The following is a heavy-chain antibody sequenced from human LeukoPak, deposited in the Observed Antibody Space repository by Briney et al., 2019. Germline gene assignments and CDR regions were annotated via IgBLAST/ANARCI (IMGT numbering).Heavy chain of an antibody. CDR3: ASDQGSLPVWFYYYMDV. CDR2: ISYDGTNK. V-gene: IGHV3-30*01. CDR1: GFTFSSYA. D-gene: IGHD3-16*01. Sequence: RPGRSLRLSCAASGFTFSSYAMHWVRQAPGKGLEWLAVISYDGTNKYYADSVKGRFTISRDNSKNTLYLQMNSLRDGDTAVYYCASDQGSLPVWFYYYMDVWGSGTTVTVSS. J-gene: IGHJ6*03.